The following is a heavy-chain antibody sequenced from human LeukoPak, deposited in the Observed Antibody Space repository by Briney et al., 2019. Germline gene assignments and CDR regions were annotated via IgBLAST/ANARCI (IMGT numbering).Heavy chain of an antibody. V-gene: IGHV4-59*12. Sequence: PSETLSLTCTVSGGSISSYYWSWIRQPPGKGLEWIGYIYYSGSTNYNPSLKSRVTISVDTSKNQFSLKLSSVTAADTAVYYCARVVRRYSYGFVNWFDPWGQGTLVTVSS. J-gene: IGHJ5*02. CDR2: IYYSGST. CDR3: ARVVRRYSYGFVNWFDP. D-gene: IGHD5-18*01. CDR1: GGSISSYY.